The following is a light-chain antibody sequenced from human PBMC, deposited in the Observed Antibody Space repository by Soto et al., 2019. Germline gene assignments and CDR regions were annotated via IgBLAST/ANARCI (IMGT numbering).Light chain of an antibody. CDR3: QSYDSSLSGWV. Sequence: QLVLTQPPSVSGAPGQRVPISCTGGSSNIGAGYDVHWYQQLPGTAPKLLIYGNSNRPSGVPDRFSGSKSGTSASLAITGLQAEDEADYYCQSYDSSLSGWVFGGGTKLTVL. CDR2: GNS. CDR1: SSNIGAGYD. V-gene: IGLV1-40*01. J-gene: IGLJ3*02.